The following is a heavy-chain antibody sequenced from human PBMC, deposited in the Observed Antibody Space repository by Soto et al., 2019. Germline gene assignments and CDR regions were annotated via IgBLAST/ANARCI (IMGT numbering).Heavy chain of an antibody. J-gene: IGHJ3*01. CDR2: ISAFNGNT. D-gene: IGHD3-10*01. CDR3: ARVYGSGSYIAFDL. CDR1: GYTFTHYG. Sequence: QVQLVQSGAEVKKPGASVKVSCKASGYTFTHYGISWVRQAPGQGLAWMGWISAFNGNTKYVESLQVRVTMTTDASTNRSYMEMRSLRSDGKSMYYCARVYGSGSYIAFDLWGQGTMVTVSS. V-gene: IGHV1-18*01.